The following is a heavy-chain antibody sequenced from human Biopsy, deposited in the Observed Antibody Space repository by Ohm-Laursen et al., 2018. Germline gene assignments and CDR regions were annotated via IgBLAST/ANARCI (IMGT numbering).Heavy chain of an antibody. J-gene: IGHJ4*02. CDR3: ARGRLRAVARYDY. V-gene: IGHV4-59*12. CDR1: GGSFSTYY. Sequence: SQTLSLTCSVSGGSFSTYYWTWIRQPPGKGLEWIACIDYRGSTNYNPSLKSRVSISIDTSKNQFSLKLSSVTAADTAVYYCARGRLRAVARYDYWGQGTLVTVSS. D-gene: IGHD6-19*01. CDR2: IDYRGST.